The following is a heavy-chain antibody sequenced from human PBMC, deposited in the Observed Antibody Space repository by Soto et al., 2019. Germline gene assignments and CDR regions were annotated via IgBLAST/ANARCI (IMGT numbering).Heavy chain of an antibody. V-gene: IGHV5-10-1*01. Sequence: PGESLKISCKASGYKFTTFWLNWVRQTPGKGLEWLGRIDPTDSFTNYSPPFEGHVTISVDRSISTAYLQWNSLQASDTAVYYCARGRVTYYYGSGSYYIDYWGQGTLVTVSS. J-gene: IGHJ4*02. CDR1: GYKFTTFW. CDR3: ARGRVTYYYGSGSYYIDY. CDR2: IDPTDSFT. D-gene: IGHD3-10*01.